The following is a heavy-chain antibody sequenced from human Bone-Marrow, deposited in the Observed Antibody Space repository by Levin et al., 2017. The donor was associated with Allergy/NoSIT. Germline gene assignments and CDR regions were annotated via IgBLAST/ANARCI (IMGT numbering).Heavy chain of an antibody. Sequence: GESLKISCAASGFTFSSYPMHWVRQAPGKGLDWVAVIWYDGSNKHYADSVKGRFTISRDNSKNTLYLQMNSLRAEDTAIYYCAREKVTMVVEIIESYFDYWGQGTLVTVSS. CDR3: AREKVTMVVEIIESYFDY. CDR2: IWYDGSNK. J-gene: IGHJ4*02. CDR1: GFTFSSYP. V-gene: IGHV3-33*01. D-gene: IGHD2-15*01.